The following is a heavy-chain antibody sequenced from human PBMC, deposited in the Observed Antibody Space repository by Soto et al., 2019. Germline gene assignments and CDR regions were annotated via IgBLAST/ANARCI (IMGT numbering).Heavy chain of an antibody. CDR1: GFTLSSYG. Sequence: QVQLVESGGGVVQPGRSLRLSCGASGFTLSSYGMHWVRQAPGKGLEWVAVIWXXGSKXYYADSVKGRFTISRDNSKXXXXXXXXXXXXXXXXXXXXXXXXXXXXXXXXWGQXTLVXVSS. V-gene: IGHV3-33*01. CDR3: XXXXXXXXXXXX. J-gene: IGHJ4*02. CDR2: IWXXGSKX.